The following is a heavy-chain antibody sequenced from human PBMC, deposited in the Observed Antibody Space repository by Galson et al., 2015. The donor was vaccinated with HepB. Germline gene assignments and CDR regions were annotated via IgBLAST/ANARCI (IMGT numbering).Heavy chain of an antibody. CDR3: ARDKRRITIGISSWLYYGMDV. CDR1: GFTFSSYA. Sequence: SLRLSCAASGFTFSSYAMHWVRQAPGKGLEWVAVISYDGSNKYYADSVKGRFTISRDNSKNTLYLQMNSLRAEDTAVYYCARDKRRITIGISSWLYYGMDVWGQGTTVTVSS. J-gene: IGHJ6*02. V-gene: IGHV3-30*04. D-gene: IGHD3-3*01. CDR2: ISYDGSNK.